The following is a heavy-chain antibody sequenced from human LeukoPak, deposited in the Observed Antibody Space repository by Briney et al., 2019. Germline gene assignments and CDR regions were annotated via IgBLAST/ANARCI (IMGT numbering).Heavy chain of an antibody. D-gene: IGHD3-9*01. CDR3: ARDLIPTGLRYFDWLLSFGY. Sequence: ASVKVSCKASGYTFTSYAMHWVRQAPGQRLEWMGWINAGNGNTKYSQKFQGRVTITRDTSASTAYMELSSLRSEDTAVYYCARDLIPTGLRYFDWLLSFGYWGQGTLVTVSS. CDR2: INAGNGNT. V-gene: IGHV1-3*01. J-gene: IGHJ4*02. CDR1: GYTFTSYA.